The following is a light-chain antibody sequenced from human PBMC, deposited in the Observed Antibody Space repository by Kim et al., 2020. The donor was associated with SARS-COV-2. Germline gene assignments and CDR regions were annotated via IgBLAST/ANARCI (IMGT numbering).Light chain of an antibody. CDR3: QCYDTYQSGWV. J-gene: IGLJ3*02. CDR2: AHT. CDR1: SSNIGAGYD. Sequence: QRITISCTGTSSNIGAGYDVHWYQQVPGGVPKLLIYAHTNRPSGVPERISGSKSGASVSLAITGLQAEDEADYYCQCYDTYQSGWVFGGGTKVTVL. V-gene: IGLV1-40*03.